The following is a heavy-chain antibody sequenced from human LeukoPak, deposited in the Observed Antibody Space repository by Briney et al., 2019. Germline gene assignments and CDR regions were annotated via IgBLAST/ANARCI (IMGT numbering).Heavy chain of an antibody. CDR2: IYYSGST. CDR1: GGSISSYY. CDR3: ATADRGGNSRH. V-gene: IGHV4-59*01. Sequence: PSETLSLTCTVSGGSISSYYWSWIRQPPGKGPEWIGYIYYSGSTNYNPSLKSRVTISVDTSKNQFSLKLSSVTAADTAVYYCATADRGGNSRHWGQGTLVTVSS. J-gene: IGHJ4*02. D-gene: IGHD4-23*01.